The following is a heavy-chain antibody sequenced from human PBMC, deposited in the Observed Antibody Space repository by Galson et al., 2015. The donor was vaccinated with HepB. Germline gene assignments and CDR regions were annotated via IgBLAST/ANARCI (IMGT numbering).Heavy chain of an antibody. CDR3: ARSITMIVVVIPGY. J-gene: IGHJ4*02. CDR2: INAGNGNT. V-gene: IGHV1-3*01. CDR1: GYTFTSYA. D-gene: IGHD3-22*01. Sequence: SVKVSCKASGYTFTSYAMHWVRQAPGQRLEWMGWINAGNGNTKYSQKFQGRVTITRDTSASTAYMELSSLRSEDTAVYYCARSITMIVVVIPGYWGQGTLVTVSS.